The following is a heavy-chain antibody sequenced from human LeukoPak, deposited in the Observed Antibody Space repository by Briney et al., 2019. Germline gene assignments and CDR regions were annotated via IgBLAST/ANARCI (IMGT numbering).Heavy chain of an antibody. Sequence: AGGSLRLSCAASGFTFSSYEMNWVRQAPGKGLEWVSYISSSGSTIYYADSVKGRFTISRDNAKNSLYLQMNSLRAEDTAVYYCAKDEKGYCSSTSCYADYWGQGTLVTVSS. D-gene: IGHD2-2*01. CDR2: ISSSGSTI. J-gene: IGHJ4*02. CDR1: GFTFSSYE. V-gene: IGHV3-48*03. CDR3: AKDEKGYCSSTSCYADY.